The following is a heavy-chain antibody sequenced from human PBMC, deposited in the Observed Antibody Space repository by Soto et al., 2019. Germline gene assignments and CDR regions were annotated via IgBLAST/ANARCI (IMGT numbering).Heavy chain of an antibody. CDR1: GGSISSSNW. CDR2: IYHSGST. Sequence: SETLSLTCAVSGGSISSSNWWSWVRQPPGKGLEWIGEIYHSGSTNYNPSLKGRVTISVDKSKNQFSLKLSSVTAADTAVYYCHVDPYYGMDVWGQGTTVTVSS. CDR3: HVDPYYGMDV. V-gene: IGHV4-4*02. J-gene: IGHJ6*02.